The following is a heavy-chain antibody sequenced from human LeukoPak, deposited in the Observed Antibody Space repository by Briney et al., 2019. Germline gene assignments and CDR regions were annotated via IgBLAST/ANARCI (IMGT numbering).Heavy chain of an antibody. CDR1: GGSISSGSYY. CDR2: IYTSGST. V-gene: IGHV4-61*02. Sequence: SETLSLTCTVSGGSISSGSYYWSWIRQPAGMGLEWIGRIYTSGSTNYNPSLKSRVTISVDTSKNQFSLKLTSVTAADTAVYYCARGGTGYSSSGFEYWGQGTLVTVSS. D-gene: IGHD6-13*01. CDR3: ARGGTGYSSSGFEY. J-gene: IGHJ4*02.